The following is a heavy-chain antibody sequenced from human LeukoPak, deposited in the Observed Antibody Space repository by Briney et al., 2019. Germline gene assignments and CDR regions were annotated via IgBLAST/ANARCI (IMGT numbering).Heavy chain of an antibody. Sequence: ASVKVSCKASGYTFTGYYMHWVRQAPGQGLEWMGRINPNSGGTNYAQRFQGRVTMTRDTSISTAYMELSRLRSDDTAVYYCARGAEQYYYGSGSYYDLDYWGQGTLVTVSS. J-gene: IGHJ4*02. CDR1: GYTFTGYY. V-gene: IGHV1-2*06. CDR2: INPNSGGT. CDR3: ARGAEQYYYGSGSYYDLDY. D-gene: IGHD3-10*01.